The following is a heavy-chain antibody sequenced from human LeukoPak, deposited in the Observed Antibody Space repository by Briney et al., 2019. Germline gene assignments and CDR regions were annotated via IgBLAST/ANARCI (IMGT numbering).Heavy chain of an antibody. D-gene: IGHD6-13*01. CDR1: GGSISSSSYY. V-gene: IGHV4-39*07. Sequence: SETLSLTCTVSGGSISSSSYYWGWIRQPPGKGLEWIGSIYYSGSTYYNPSLKSRVTISVDTSKNQFSLKLSSVTAADTAVYYCARDPTDWYSSSWYQGSFDIWGQGTMVTVSS. CDR2: IYYSGST. CDR3: ARDPTDWYSSSWYQGSFDI. J-gene: IGHJ3*02.